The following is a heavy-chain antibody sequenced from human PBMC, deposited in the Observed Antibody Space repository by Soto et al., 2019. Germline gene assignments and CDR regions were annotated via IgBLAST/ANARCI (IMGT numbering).Heavy chain of an antibody. D-gene: IGHD2-2*01. CDR3: ARDRGYCTGTSCYDYYYYGVDV. V-gene: IGHV4-31*03. CDR2: VYYSGTT. Sequence: SETLSLTCTVSGGSISSGGYYWSWIRQHPGKCLEWIGFVYYSGTTNYNPSLKSRLTISVDTSKNQFSLKLSSVTAADTAVYYCARDRGYCTGTSCYDYYYYGVDVWGQGTAVT. J-gene: IGHJ6*02. CDR1: GGSISSGGYY.